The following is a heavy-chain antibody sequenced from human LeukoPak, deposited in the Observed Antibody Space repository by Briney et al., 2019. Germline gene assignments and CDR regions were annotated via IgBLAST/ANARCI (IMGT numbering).Heavy chain of an antibody. J-gene: IGHJ5*02. CDR2: IFYSGST. D-gene: IGHD2-2*01. CDR1: GGSISNNY. CDR3: ARLGGRSSISCYVHWFDP. Sequence: PSETLSLTCTVSGGSISNNYWSWIRQPPGKGLEWIGYIFYSGSTNYNPSLKSRVTISVDMSKNQFSLELSSVTAADTAVYYCARLGGRSSISCYVHWFDPWGQGTLVTVSS. V-gene: IGHV4-59*01.